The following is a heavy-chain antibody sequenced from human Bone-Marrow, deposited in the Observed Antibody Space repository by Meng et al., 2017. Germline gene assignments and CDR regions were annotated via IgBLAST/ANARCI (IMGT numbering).Heavy chain of an antibody. CDR2: ISGSGGST. CDR1: GFTFRSYW. J-gene: IGHJ3*02. CDR3: AKVRSSGYYYWGYAFDI. V-gene: IGHV3-23*01. Sequence: GESLKISCAASGFTFRSYWMSWVRQAPGKGLEWVSAISGSGGSTYYADSVKGRFTISRDNSKNTLYLQMNSLRAEDTAVYYCAKVRSSGYYYWGYAFDIWGQGTMVTVSS. D-gene: IGHD3-22*01.